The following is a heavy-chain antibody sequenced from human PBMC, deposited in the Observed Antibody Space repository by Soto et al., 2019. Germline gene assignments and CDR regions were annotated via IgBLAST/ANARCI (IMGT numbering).Heavy chain of an antibody. J-gene: IGHJ6*03. CDR2: ISSTSYTI. CDR3: AKDLDSNYSYYYMDV. Sequence: GGSLRLSCAASGFTFRTHSMNWVRQVPGKGLEWLSFISSTSYTIYYADSVKGRFTISRDNSKNTLYLQMTSLRAEDTAVYYCAKDLDSNYSYYYMDVWGKGTTVTVSS. V-gene: IGHV3-48*01. CDR1: GFTFRTHS. D-gene: IGHD4-4*01.